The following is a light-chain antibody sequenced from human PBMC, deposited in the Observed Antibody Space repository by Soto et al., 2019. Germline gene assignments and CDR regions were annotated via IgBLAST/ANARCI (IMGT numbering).Light chain of an antibody. CDR2: AAS. V-gene: IGKV1-12*01. CDR1: QGIISL. CDR3: QQTNSFPIT. J-gene: IGKJ5*01. Sequence: DIQMNQNQSSVSASVGDRVTITCRASQGIISLLAWYQQKPGKAPKLLIYAASSLQSGVPSRFSGSGSGTDFTLTISSLQPEDSATYYCQQTNSFPITFGQGTRLEIK.